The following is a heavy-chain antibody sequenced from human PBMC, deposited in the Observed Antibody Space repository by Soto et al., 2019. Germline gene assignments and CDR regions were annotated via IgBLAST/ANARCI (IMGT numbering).Heavy chain of an antibody. CDR2: IYYSGST. J-gene: IGHJ5*02. CDR3: AGIVVVVAATFFQENHQSHWFDP. V-gene: IGHV4-31*03. D-gene: IGHD2-15*01. Sequence: NLSLTCTVSGGSISSGGYYWSWTRQHPGKGLEWIGYIYYSGSTYYNPSLTSRVTISVDTSKNQFSLKLSSVTAADTAVYYCAGIVVVVAATFFQENHQSHWFDPWGPVTLSIVS. CDR1: GGSISSGGYY.